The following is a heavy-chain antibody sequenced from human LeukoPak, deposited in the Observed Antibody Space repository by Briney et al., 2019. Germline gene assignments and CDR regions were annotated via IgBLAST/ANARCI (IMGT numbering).Heavy chain of an antibody. Sequence: GGSLRLSCAATGFTFSSSAMSWVRQAPGKGLEWVSAISAAGGDRYYAASVKGRLTISRDNSKSTLYLQMDSLRPEDTATYYCAKGYSNAARFDSWGQGTLVTVSS. V-gene: IGHV3-23*01. CDR1: GFTFSSSA. J-gene: IGHJ4*02. D-gene: IGHD1-26*01. CDR3: AKGYSNAARFDS. CDR2: ISAAGGDR.